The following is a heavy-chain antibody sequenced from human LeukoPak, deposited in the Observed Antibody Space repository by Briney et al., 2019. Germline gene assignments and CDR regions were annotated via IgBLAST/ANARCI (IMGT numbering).Heavy chain of an antibody. D-gene: IGHD3-22*01. CDR3: ARHPLDSSGPGAFDI. J-gene: IGHJ3*02. CDR1: GGSISSYY. CDR2: IYYSGST. V-gene: IGHV4-59*08. Sequence: SETLSLTCTVSGGSISSYYWSWIRQPPGKGLEWVGYIYYSGSTNYNPSLKSRVTISVDTSKNQFSLKLSSVTAADTAVYYCARHPLDSSGPGAFDIWGQGTMVTVSS.